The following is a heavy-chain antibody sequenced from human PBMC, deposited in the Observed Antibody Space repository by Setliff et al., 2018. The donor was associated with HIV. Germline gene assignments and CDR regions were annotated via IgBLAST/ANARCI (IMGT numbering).Heavy chain of an antibody. V-gene: IGHV3-15*01. CDR3: ATDNGPSYSMDI. Sequence: GGSLRLSCATSGFNFVNAWMSWVRQAPGKGLECLGRIKTRADGGAADSAEPVKGRFTISRDDSKNTLYLQMNSLKTDDTGVYFCATDNGPSYSMDIWGQGTTVTVSS. CDR1: GFNFVNAW. J-gene: IGHJ6*02. D-gene: IGHD2-21*01. CDR2: IKTRADGGAA.